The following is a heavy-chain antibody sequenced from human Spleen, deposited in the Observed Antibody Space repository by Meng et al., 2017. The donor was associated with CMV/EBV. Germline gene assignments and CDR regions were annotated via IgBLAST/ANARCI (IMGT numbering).Heavy chain of an antibody. J-gene: IGHJ4*02. Sequence: VSDASIRTFSWRWIRQPPGQGLEWIAYIHSNGGTAHNPSLKSRVTISVDTAMHQFSLRLSSVTAADTAVYYCARGGYCTSTNCFFDNWGQGTLVTVSS. CDR1: DASIRTFS. CDR2: IHSNGGT. D-gene: IGHD2-2*01. CDR3: ARGGYCTSTNCFFDN. V-gene: IGHV4-59*01.